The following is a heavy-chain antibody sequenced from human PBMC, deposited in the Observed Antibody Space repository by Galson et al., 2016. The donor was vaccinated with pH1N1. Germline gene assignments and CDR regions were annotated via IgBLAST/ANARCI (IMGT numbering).Heavy chain of an antibody. V-gene: IGHV4-59*01. D-gene: IGHD1-1*01. CDR3: ARGEGVQEWQSHYCDF. J-gene: IGHJ4*02. CDR1: GGSISRSY. CDR2: SYYSGST. Sequence: ETLSLTCTVSGGSISRSYWNWFRQPPGKGLDWIGYSYYSGSTSYNPSLKSRVPISVDTPKNQFSLRMTSVTAADTAVYFCARGEGVQEWQSHYCDFWGQGILFTVSS.